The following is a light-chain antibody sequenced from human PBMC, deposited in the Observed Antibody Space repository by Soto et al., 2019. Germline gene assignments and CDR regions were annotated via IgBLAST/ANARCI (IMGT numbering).Light chain of an antibody. CDR2: EVT. CDR1: SNNVGGYNY. CDR3: SSYAGSDTKV. J-gene: IGLJ1*01. Sequence: QSALTQPPSASGSPGQSVTISCTGTSNNVGGYNYVSWYQHHPGKAPKLIIYEVTKRPSGVPDRFSGSKSANTASLTVSGLQAEDEADCYCSSYAGSDTKVFGTGTKVTVL. V-gene: IGLV2-8*01.